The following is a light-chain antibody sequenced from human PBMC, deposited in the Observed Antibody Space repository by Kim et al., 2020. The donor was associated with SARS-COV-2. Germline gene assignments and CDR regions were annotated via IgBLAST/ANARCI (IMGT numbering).Light chain of an antibody. CDR3: QAWDRSVV. CDR1: KLGDKY. Sequence: VSGSPGQTASITCSGDKLGDKYACWYQKKPGQAPVLVIYQDNERPAGIPERFSGSNSGNTATLTIRGTQAMDEADYYCQAWDRSVVFGGGTQLTVL. CDR2: QDN. J-gene: IGLJ3*02. V-gene: IGLV3-1*01.